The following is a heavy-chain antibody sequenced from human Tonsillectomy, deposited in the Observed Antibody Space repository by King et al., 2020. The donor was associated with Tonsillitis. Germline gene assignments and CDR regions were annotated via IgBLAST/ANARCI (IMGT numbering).Heavy chain of an antibody. D-gene: IGHD5-12*01. J-gene: IGHJ4*02. CDR1: GFTFSSYA. CDR2: ISGSGGST. CDR3: AKGDVDMVATNKKPHFDY. V-gene: IGHV3-23*04. Sequence: DVQLVESGGGLVQPGGSLRLSCAASGFTFSSYAMSWVRQAPGKGLEWVSGISGSGGSTYYADSVKGRFTISRDNSKNTLYLQMNSLRAEDTALYYCAKGDVDMVATNKKPHFDYWGQGNLVTVAS.